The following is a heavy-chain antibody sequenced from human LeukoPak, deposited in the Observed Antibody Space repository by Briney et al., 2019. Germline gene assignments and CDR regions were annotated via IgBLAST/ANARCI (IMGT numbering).Heavy chain of an antibody. CDR3: VRFGPDHDMGL. CDR2: IRTDGSET. CDR1: GFRFSNYW. V-gene: IGHV3-7*01. Sequence: GGSLRLSCAAAGFRFSNYWMTWVRQAPEKGLEWLARIRTDGSETYYVDSVKGRFTISRDNAKSSLYLQMNSLRVEDTAVYHCVRFGPDHDMGLWGQGTTVTVS. D-gene: IGHD3-16*01. J-gene: IGHJ6*02.